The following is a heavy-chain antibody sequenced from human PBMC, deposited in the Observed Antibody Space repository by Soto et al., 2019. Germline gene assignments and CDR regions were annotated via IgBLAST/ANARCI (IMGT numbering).Heavy chain of an antibody. CDR2: IYYSGST. Sequence: QVQLQESGPGLVKPSQTLSLTCTVSGGSISSGGYYWSWIRQHPGKGLEWIGYIYYSGSTYYNPSLKSRVTIAVDTSKNQFSLKLSSVTAADTAVYYCARSVPANYYYYGMDVWGQGTTVTVSS. CDR3: ARSVPANYYYYGMDV. CDR1: GGSISSGGYY. J-gene: IGHJ6*02. V-gene: IGHV4-31*03. D-gene: IGHD2-2*01.